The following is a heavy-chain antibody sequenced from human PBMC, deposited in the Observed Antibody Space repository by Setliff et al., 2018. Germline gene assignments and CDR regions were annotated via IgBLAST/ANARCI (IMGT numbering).Heavy chain of an antibody. CDR2: IWADPNSNTK. Sequence: AGESLRLSCAASGFTFNTHAMHWVRQAPGKGLEWVAMIWADPNSNTKYYADSVKGRFSVSRDNSRNTVFLQMTGLRAEDTALYYCTRDPPGSGWSFDYWGQGALVTVS. CDR1: GFTFNTHA. J-gene: IGHJ4*02. V-gene: IGHV3-33*01. D-gene: IGHD6-19*01. CDR3: TRDPPGSGWSFDY.